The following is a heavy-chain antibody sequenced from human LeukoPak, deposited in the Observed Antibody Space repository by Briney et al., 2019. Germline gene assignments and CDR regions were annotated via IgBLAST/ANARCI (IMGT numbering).Heavy chain of an antibody. CDR3: VRDDPYYYDSSGAFDY. V-gene: IGHV1-69*13. J-gene: IGHJ4*02. Sequence: SVKASCKASGGTFSSYAISWVRQAPGQGLEWMGGIIPIFGTANYAQKFQGRVTITADESTSTAYMELSSLRSEDTAVYYCVRDDPYYYDSSGAFDYWGQGTLVTVSS. CDR2: IIPIFGTA. D-gene: IGHD3-22*01. CDR1: GGTFSSYA.